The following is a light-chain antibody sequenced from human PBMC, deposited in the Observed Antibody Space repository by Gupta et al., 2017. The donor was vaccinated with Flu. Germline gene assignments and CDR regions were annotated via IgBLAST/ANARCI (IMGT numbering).Light chain of an antibody. CDR3: ASWDDSLRGRV. V-gene: IGLV1-47*01. Sequence: QSVLTQPPSASGTPRQRVTISCSGSSSNIEDNYVYWYQQFPGRAPKLLIYRNNERPPGVPDRFAGSKSGTSASLAISGLRSEDDADYYCASWDDSLRGRVFGGGTKLTVL. CDR2: RNN. J-gene: IGLJ2*01. CDR1: SSNIEDNY.